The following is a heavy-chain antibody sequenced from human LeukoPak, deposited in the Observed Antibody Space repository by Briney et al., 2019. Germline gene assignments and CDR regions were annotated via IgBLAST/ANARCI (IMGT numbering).Heavy chain of an antibody. CDR1: GFTFSSYG. CDR3: ARGLVGFGELFLPWFDP. V-gene: IGHV3-74*01. CDR2: INSDGSST. D-gene: IGHD3-10*01. Sequence: PGGSLRLSCAASGFTFSSYGMHWVRQAPGKGLEWVSRINSDGSSTSYADSVKGRFTISRDNAKNTLYLQMNSLRAEDTAVYYCARGLVGFGELFLPWFDPWGQGTLVTVSS. J-gene: IGHJ5*02.